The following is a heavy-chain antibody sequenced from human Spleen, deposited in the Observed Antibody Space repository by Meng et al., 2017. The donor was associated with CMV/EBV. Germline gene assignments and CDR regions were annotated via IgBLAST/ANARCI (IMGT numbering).Heavy chain of an antibody. CDR1: GGSISNNNYY. Sequence: GSLRLSCTVSGGSISNNNYYWGWIRQPPGKGLEWIGNIYYSGSTYYNPSLKSRVTISVDTSKNQFSLKLSSVTAADTAVYYCARRRVGVVIIRAYFDYWGQGTLVTVSS. V-gene: IGHV4-39*07. CDR3: ARRRVGVVIIRAYFDY. CDR2: IYYSGST. J-gene: IGHJ4*02. D-gene: IGHD3-3*01.